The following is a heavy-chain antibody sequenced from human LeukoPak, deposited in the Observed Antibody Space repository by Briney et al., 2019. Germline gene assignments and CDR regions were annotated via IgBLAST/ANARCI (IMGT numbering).Heavy chain of an antibody. D-gene: IGHD3-10*01. J-gene: IGHJ3*01. V-gene: IGHV4-39*01. CDR3: AKSPAGDAFDV. CDR2: IYDGGAT. Sequence: PSETLSLTCSVSGASLNYNNYYWGWIRQSPEQGLEWIASIYDGGATYYNPSLKSRVDIFVDTSKNQFSLSLRSVTAADTAVYYCAKSPAGDAFDVWGQGTMVTVSS. CDR1: GASLNYNNYY.